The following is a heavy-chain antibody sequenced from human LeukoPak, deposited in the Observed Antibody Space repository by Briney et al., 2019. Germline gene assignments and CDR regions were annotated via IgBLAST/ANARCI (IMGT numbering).Heavy chain of an antibody. D-gene: IGHD2-15*01. Sequence: ASVKVSCKASGYTFTDYYIHWVRQAPGQGLEWMGWINPNSGGTHYAQKFLGRVTMTRDTSISTAYMELSRLRSDDTAVYYCARPPRYCSGGSCYYFDYWGRGTLVTVSS. J-gene: IGHJ4*02. CDR2: INPNSGGT. V-gene: IGHV1-2*02. CDR3: ARPPRYCSGGSCYYFDY. CDR1: GYTFTDYY.